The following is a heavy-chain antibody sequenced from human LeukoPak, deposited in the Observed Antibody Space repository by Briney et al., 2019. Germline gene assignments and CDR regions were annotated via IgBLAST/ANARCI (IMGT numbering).Heavy chain of an antibody. CDR3: ATSRKKLRYFDWLFSWFDP. D-gene: IGHD3-9*01. J-gene: IGHJ5*02. Sequence: SETLSLTCAVYGGSFSGYYWSWIRQPPGKGLEWIGEINHSGSTNYNPSLKSRVTISVDTSKNQFSLKLSSVTAADTAVYYCATSRKKLRYFDWLFSWFDPWGQGTLVTVSS. V-gene: IGHV4-34*01. CDR2: INHSGST. CDR1: GGSFSGYY.